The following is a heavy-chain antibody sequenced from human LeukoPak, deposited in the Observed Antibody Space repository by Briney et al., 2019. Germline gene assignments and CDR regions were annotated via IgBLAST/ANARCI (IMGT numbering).Heavy chain of an antibody. CDR2: IYATGST. Sequence: SETLSLTCDVSGDFISSSWWGWVRQPAGKGLEWIGRIYATGSTKFNPSLKSRLTMSMDTSKNQLSLKLSLKLTSVTAADTAVYFCARQGYTASYYFLDFWSQGTLVTVSP. D-gene: IGHD1-26*01. V-gene: IGHV4-4*07. CDR1: GDFISSSW. J-gene: IGHJ4*02. CDR3: ARQGYTASYYFLDF.